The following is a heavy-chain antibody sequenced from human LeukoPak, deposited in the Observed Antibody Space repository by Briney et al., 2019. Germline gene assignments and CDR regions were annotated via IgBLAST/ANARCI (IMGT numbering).Heavy chain of an antibody. Sequence: QPGGSLRLSCAASGFTFSSYGMHWVRQAPGKGLEWVSYISSSGSTIYYADSVKGRFTISRDNAKNSLYLQMNSLRAEDTAVYYCARDWGIAAACEFDPWGQGTLVTVSS. J-gene: IGHJ5*02. D-gene: IGHD6-13*01. CDR3: ARDWGIAAACEFDP. CDR1: GFTFSSYG. CDR2: ISSSGSTI. V-gene: IGHV3-48*04.